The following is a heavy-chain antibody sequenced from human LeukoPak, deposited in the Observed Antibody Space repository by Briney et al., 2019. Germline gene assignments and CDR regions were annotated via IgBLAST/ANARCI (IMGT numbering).Heavy chain of an antibody. V-gene: IGHV4-61*01. CDR2: IYYSGST. D-gene: IGHD4-11*01. J-gene: IGHJ4*02. Sequence: SETLSLTCTVSGYSISSGYYWGWIRQPPGKGLEWIGYIYYSGSTNYNPSLKSRVTISVDTSKNQFSLKLSSVTAADTAVYYCARARGSNYAVDXXGQGTLVTVSS. CDR1: GYSISSGYY. CDR3: ARARGSNYAVDX.